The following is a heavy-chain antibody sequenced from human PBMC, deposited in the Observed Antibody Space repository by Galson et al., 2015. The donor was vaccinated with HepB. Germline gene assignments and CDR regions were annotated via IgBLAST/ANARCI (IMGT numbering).Heavy chain of an antibody. D-gene: IGHD1-26*01. CDR3: TRGMSSDY. CDR2: INTDNGST. J-gene: IGHJ4*02. CDR1: GYTFTNNG. Sequence: SVKVSCKASGYTFTNNGIYWVRQAPGQRLECMGWINTDNGSTRYSHNFQGRVIITRDTSASTAYMELSGLRSEDTAVYYCTRGMSSDYWGQGTLVTVSS. V-gene: IGHV1-3*04.